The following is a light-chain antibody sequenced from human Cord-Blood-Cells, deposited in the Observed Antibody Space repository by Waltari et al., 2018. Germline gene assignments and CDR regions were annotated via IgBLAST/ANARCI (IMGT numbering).Light chain of an antibody. CDR3: QQYNSYST. Sequence: DIQMTQSPSTMSASVGDRVTITCRASQSISSRLAWYQQKPGNAPNLLIYKASSLESGVPSRFSGSGSGTEFTLTISSLQPDYFATYYCQQYNSYSTFGQGTKVEIK. CDR1: QSISSR. CDR2: KAS. V-gene: IGKV1-5*03. J-gene: IGKJ1*01.